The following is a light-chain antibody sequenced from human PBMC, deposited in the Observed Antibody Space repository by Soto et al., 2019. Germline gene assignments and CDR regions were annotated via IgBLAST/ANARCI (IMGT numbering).Light chain of an antibody. J-gene: IGKJ1*01. Sequence: ESVLPQYPGTLSLSPGEGATVSCRASQSVSNNYLAWYQQKPGQAPRLLIYGASNRATGIPDRFSGSGSGTDFTLTISRLEPEDFAVYYCQQYGSSGTFGQGTKVDIK. V-gene: IGKV3-20*01. CDR1: QSVSNNY. CDR2: GAS. CDR3: QQYGSSGT.